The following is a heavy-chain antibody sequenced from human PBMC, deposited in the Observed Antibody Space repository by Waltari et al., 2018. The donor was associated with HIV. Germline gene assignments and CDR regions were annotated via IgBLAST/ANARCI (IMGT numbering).Heavy chain of an antibody. J-gene: IGHJ4*02. V-gene: IGHV3-23*04. D-gene: IGHD2-2*01. Sequence: EVQLVESGGGLVQPGGSLRLSCAASGFTFSLYVMTWVRQASGKGLQGVAGISGAGGSRYYTVTVQGRFTISKENSKKALYRQMESLRAEDSGVYYCAKVPVLPAGREDYWGQGTLGTVSA. CDR2: ISGAGGSR. CDR1: GFTFSLYV. CDR3: AKVPVLPAGREDY.